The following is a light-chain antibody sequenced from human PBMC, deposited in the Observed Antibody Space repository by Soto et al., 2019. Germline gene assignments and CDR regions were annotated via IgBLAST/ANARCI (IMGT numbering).Light chain of an antibody. J-gene: IGKJ1*01. CDR3: QQYNSYS. CDR2: DAS. CDR1: QGIGDT. V-gene: IGKV3D-15*01. Sequence: EVVMTQSPATLSVSPGEGVTLSCRASQGIGDTLAWYQHKPGQTPRLLIYDASNRATGIPARFSGSGSGTEFTLTISSLQPDDFATYYCQQYNSYSFGQGTKVDIK.